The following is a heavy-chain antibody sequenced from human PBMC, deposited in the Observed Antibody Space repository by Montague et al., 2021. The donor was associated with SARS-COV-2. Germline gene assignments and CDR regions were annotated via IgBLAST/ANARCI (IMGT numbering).Heavy chain of an antibody. J-gene: IGHJ5*02. V-gene: IGHV4-59*11. CDR2: IYYSGGI. Sequence: SETLSLTCTVSGGSMSDHYWAWIRQPPGKGLEWLAYIYYSGGINSNASLKSRVTMSVDTSKNQFSLKLTSVTAADTAVYYCARAVSVRGAVNWFDAWGQGTLVTVSS. CDR1: GGSMSDHY. CDR3: ARAVSVRGAVNWFDA. D-gene: IGHD3-10*01.